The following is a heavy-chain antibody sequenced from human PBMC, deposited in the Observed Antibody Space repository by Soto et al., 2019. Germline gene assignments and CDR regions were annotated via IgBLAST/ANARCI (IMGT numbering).Heavy chain of an antibody. CDR2: INWSGSST. CDR1: GFTFEDHG. Sequence: EVQLVESGGGVVRPGGSLRLSCAASGFTFEDHGMTWVRQVPGKGLEWVAEINWSGSSTSYEDSVKGRFTISRDNAKNSLYLQMNSLRAEDTALYFCARDGGVAVAVDASDICGQGTMVTVSS. CDR3: ARDGGVAVAVDASDI. V-gene: IGHV3-20*04. D-gene: IGHD6-19*01. J-gene: IGHJ3*02.